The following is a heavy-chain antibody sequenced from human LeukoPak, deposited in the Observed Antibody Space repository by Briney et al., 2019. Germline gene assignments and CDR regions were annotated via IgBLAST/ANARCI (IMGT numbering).Heavy chain of an antibody. D-gene: IGHD3-10*01. Sequence: SETLSLTCAVYGGSFSGYYWSWIRQPPGKGLEWIGEINHSGSTNYNPSLKSRVTISVDTSKNQFSLKLSSVTAADTAVYYCARHQRGFDYWGQGTLVTVSS. CDR3: ARHQRGFDY. V-gene: IGHV4-34*01. CDR2: INHSGST. CDR1: GGSFSGYY. J-gene: IGHJ4*02.